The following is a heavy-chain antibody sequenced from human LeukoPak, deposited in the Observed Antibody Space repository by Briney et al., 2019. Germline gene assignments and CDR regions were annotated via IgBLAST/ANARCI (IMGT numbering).Heavy chain of an antibody. CDR3: ARDTYCSGGSCYYRWFDP. CDR2: ISTSGST. J-gene: IGHJ5*02. V-gene: IGHV4-4*07. D-gene: IGHD2-15*01. Sequence: SETLSLTCTVSGGSISSYYWSWIRQPAGKGLEWIARISTSGSTNYNPSLTSRVTMSVDTSKNQFSLKLSSVTAAYTAVYYCARDTYCSGGSCYYRWFDPWGQGTLVTVSS. CDR1: GGSISSYY.